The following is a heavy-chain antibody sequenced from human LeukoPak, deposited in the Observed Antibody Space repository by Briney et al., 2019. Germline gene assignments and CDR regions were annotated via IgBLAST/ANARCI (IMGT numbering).Heavy chain of an antibody. CDR1: GFTFSSYW. Sequence: PGGSLRLSCAASGFTFSSYWMSWVRQGPGKGLEWVANIKQDGSEKYYVDSVKGRFTISRDNAKNSLYLQMNSLRAEDTAVYYCARDRSSSSPGFDPWGQGTLVTVSS. J-gene: IGHJ5*02. V-gene: IGHV3-7*01. D-gene: IGHD6-13*01. CDR2: IKQDGSEK. CDR3: ARDRSSSSPGFDP.